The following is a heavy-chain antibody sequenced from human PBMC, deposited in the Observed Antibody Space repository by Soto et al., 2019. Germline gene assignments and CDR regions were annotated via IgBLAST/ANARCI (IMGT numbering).Heavy chain of an antibody. J-gene: IGHJ5*02. CDR3: ARHGPTLNSSWYSKNLHWFDP. V-gene: IGHV4-59*08. D-gene: IGHD6-13*01. CDR1: GGSISSYY. CDR2: IYYSGST. Sequence: SETLSLTCTVSGGSISSYYWSWIRQPPGKGLEWIGYIYYSGSTNYNPSLKSRVTISVDTSKNQFSLKLSSVTAADTAVYYCARHGPTLNSSWYSKNLHWFDPWGQGTLVTVSS.